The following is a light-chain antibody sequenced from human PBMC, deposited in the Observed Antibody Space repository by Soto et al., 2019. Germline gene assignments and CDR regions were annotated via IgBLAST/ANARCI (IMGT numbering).Light chain of an antibody. V-gene: IGLV2-14*01. Sequence: QSALTQPASVSGSPGQSITISCTGTSSDVGGYNYVSWYQQHPGKAPKLMIYNVSNRPSGVSNRFSGSKSGNTASLTISGLQAECEGHYYCHSFTSTNTVLFGGGTKLTVL. J-gene: IGLJ2*01. CDR3: HSFTSTNTVL. CDR1: SSDVGGYNY. CDR2: NVS.